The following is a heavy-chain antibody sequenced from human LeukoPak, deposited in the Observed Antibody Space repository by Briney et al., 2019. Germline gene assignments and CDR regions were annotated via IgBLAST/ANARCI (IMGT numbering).Heavy chain of an antibody. Sequence: GASVKVSCKASGGTFSSYAISWVRQAPGQGLEWMGGIIPIFGTANYAQKFQGRVTITADESTSTAYMEPSSLRSEDTAVYYCARAPLLSGGNYDYWGQGTLVTVSS. J-gene: IGHJ4*02. CDR1: GGTFSSYA. CDR3: ARAPLLSGGNYDY. D-gene: IGHD3-10*01. V-gene: IGHV1-69*13. CDR2: IIPIFGTA.